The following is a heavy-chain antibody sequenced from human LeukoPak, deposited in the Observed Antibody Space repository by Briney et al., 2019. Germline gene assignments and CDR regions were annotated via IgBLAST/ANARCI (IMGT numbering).Heavy chain of an antibody. Sequence: PGGPLRLSCAASGFTFSSYAMSWVRQAPGKGLEWVGFIRSKAYGGTTEYAASVSGRFTVSRDDSKSIAYLQMNSLKTDDTAVYYCARDFSSNWYGTTDYWGQGTLVTVSS. V-gene: IGHV3-49*04. CDR2: IRSKAYGGTT. J-gene: IGHJ4*02. D-gene: IGHD6-13*01. CDR1: GFTFSSYA. CDR3: ARDFSSNWYGTTDY.